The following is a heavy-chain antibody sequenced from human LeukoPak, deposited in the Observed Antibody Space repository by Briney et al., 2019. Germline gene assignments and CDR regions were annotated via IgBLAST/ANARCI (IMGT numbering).Heavy chain of an antibody. Sequence: ASVKVSCKASGITFISSGISWVRQAPGQGLEWMGWISVYNGHTNYAQKLQGRVTMTTDTSTGTAYMELRSLRSDDTAVYYCARDLQKGYSSSPLDYWGQGTLVTVSS. J-gene: IGHJ4*02. V-gene: IGHV1-18*01. CDR1: GITFISSG. D-gene: IGHD6-13*01. CDR3: ARDLQKGYSSSPLDY. CDR2: ISVYNGHT.